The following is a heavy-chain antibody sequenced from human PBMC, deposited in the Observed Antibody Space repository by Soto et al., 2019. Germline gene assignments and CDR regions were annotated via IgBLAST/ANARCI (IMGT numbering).Heavy chain of an antibody. CDR2: IYYSGDT. V-gene: IGHV4-59*01. J-gene: IGHJ2*01. Sequence: SETLSLTCTVSGGFNGSFYWSWIRQPPGKGLEWIGHIYYSGDTNYNPSLKSRVTMSVDTSKKQFSLKLSALTAADTAVYYCARMYSNGWPAYFDLWGRGXLVTVYS. CDR3: ARMYSNGWPAYFDL. CDR1: GGFNGSFY. D-gene: IGHD6-19*01.